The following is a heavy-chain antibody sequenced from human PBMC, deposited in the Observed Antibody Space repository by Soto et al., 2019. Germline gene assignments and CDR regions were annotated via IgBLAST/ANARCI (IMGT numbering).Heavy chain of an antibody. CDR2: IYYSGST. CDR1: GGSISSGGYS. CDR3: AREVHGLYGMDV. V-gene: IGHV4-31*03. J-gene: IGHJ6*02. D-gene: IGHD1-1*01. Sequence: SETLSLTCTVSGGSISSGGYSWSWIRQHPGKGLEWIGYIYYSGSTYYNPSLKSRVTISVDTSKNQFSLKLSSVTAADTAVYYCAREVHGLYGMDVWGQGTTVTVSS.